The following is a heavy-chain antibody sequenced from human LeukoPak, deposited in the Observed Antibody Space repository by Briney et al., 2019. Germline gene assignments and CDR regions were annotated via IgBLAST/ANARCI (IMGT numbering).Heavy chain of an antibody. D-gene: IGHD6-13*01. CDR2: ISGGGGST. CDR1: GFTFSSYA. J-gene: IGHJ1*01. Sequence: GGSLRLSCAASGFTFSSYAMRWVRQAPGKGLEWVSAISGGGGSTYYADSVKGRFTISRDNSKNTLYLQMNSLRAEDTAVYYCAKDMGDSSSWYSTPMGYFQHWGQGTLVTVSS. CDR3: AKDMGDSSSWYSTPMGYFQH. V-gene: IGHV3-23*01.